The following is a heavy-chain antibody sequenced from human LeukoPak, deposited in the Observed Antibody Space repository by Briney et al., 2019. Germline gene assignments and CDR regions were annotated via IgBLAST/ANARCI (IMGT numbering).Heavy chain of an antibody. Sequence: GGSLRLSCAASGFTFSSYWMHWVRQAPGKGLGWVSHISSDGSGTNYADSVKGRFTISRDNAKNTLYLQMNSLRAEDTAVYYCAGLDFGQDYWGQGTLVTVSS. CDR2: ISSDGSGT. CDR3: AGLDFGQDY. J-gene: IGHJ4*02. D-gene: IGHD3/OR15-3a*01. CDR1: GFTFSSYW. V-gene: IGHV3-74*01.